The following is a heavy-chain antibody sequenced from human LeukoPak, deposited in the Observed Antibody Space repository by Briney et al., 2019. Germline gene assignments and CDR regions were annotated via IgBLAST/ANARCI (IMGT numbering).Heavy chain of an antibody. CDR3: ARGGARGSSAFDV. CDR1: GDSVNDYY. D-gene: IGHD3-10*01. J-gene: IGHJ3*01. Sequence: SETLSLTCTVSGDSVNDYYWNWIRQPPGKGLEWIGYIYYSGSTDYNPSLKSRVTMSVDTSKNQFSLKLNSVTAADTAVYYCARGGARGSSAFDVWGQGTMVIVST. CDR2: IYYSGST. V-gene: IGHV4-59*02.